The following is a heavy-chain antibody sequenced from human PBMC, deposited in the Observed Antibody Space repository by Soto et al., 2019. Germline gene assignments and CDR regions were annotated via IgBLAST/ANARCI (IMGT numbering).Heavy chain of an antibody. CDR2: ITSSGDRT. CDR1: GFTFNSYA. D-gene: IGHD6-25*01. Sequence: EVQELESGGGLVQPGGSLRLSCEVSGFTFNSYAKTWVRQAPGKGLEWVSTITSSGDRTDYANSVKGRFTISRDSSQNKVFLQITSLRADDTAVYYCAKVGGGSKAWFDYWGQGTLVTVSS. CDR3: AKVGGGSKAWFDY. J-gene: IGHJ4*02. V-gene: IGHV3-23*01.